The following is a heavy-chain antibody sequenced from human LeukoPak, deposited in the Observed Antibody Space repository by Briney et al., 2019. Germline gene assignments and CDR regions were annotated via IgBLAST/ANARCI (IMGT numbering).Heavy chain of an antibody. D-gene: IGHD2-15*01. CDR1: GYTFTCYY. CDR3: ARESPPYCSGGSCYSLAAFDI. V-gene: IGHV1-2*02. CDR2: INPNSGGT. J-gene: IGHJ3*02. Sequence: ASVKVSCKASGYTFTCYYMHWVRQAPGQGLEWMGWINPNSGGTNYAQKFQGRVTMTRDTSISTAYMELSRLRSAGTAVYYCARESPPYCSGGSCYSLAAFDIWGQGTMVTVSS.